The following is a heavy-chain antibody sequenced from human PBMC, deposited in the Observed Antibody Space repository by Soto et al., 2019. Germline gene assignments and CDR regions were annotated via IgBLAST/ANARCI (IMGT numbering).Heavy chain of an antibody. V-gene: IGHV1-2*02. CDR2: VSPKTGET. D-gene: IGHD2-15*01. CDR1: GYPFTGYY. J-gene: IGHJ6*02. CDR3: ARRPMGRQVAQDYGMDV. Sequence: QVQLVQSGSEVKKPGASVTVSCKASGYPFTGYYIHWVRQAPGQGPEWMGWVSPKTGETNYVQKFQGRVTMTPETSTSTAYLELTRLRSDDTAVYYCARRPMGRQVAQDYGMDVWGHGTTVTVS.